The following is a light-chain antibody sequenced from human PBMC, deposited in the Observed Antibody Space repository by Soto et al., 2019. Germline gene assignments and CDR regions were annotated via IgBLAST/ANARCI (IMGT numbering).Light chain of an antibody. Sequence: QSALTQPASVSGSPGQSITISCTGTSSDVGGSDYVSWYQQHPGKAPKLMIYEVSNRPSGVSNRFSGSKSGNTASLSISGLQAEDEADYYCSSLASTIRVFGGGTKLTVL. V-gene: IGLV2-14*01. J-gene: IGLJ2*01. CDR2: EVS. CDR3: SSLASTIRV. CDR1: SSDVGGSDY.